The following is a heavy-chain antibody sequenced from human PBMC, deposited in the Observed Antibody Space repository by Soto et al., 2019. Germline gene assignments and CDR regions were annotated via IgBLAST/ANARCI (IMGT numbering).Heavy chain of an antibody. V-gene: IGHV3-73*02. Sequence: EVQLVESGGGLVQPGGSLKLSCTGSGFSFSGSAIHWVHQASGKGLEWVGRIRDKANHYATAYAASLAGRFTISRDDSKNMAFLQISSLKTDDSAVYYCTRPPSGSYGDDLDYWGQGTQVTVS. D-gene: IGHD1-26*01. J-gene: IGHJ4*02. CDR2: IRDKANHYAT. CDR1: GFSFSGSA. CDR3: TRPPSGSYGDDLDY.